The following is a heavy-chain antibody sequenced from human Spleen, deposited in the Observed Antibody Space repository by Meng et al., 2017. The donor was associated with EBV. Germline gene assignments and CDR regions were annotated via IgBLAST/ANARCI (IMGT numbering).Heavy chain of an antibody. Sequence: QVQLVQSGAEVKKPGASVKVSCKASGYTYTSYDINWVRQAPGQGLEWMGWVNPDSGNTGYPQKFQGRVTMTRNTSISTTYMELRSLTSEDTAVYYCAREPSGYGADAYWGQGTLVTVSS. V-gene: IGHV1-8*02. CDR1: GYTYTSYD. CDR3: AREPSGYGADAY. J-gene: IGHJ4*02. D-gene: IGHD5-12*01. CDR2: VNPDSGNT.